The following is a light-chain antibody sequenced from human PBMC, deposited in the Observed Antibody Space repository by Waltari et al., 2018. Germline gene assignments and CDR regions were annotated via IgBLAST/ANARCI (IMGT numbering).Light chain of an antibody. CDR1: QGVTNP. V-gene: IGKV3-11*01. Sequence: SCRASQGVTNPLAWYQQKPGQAPRLLIYSASNRATGVPARFSGRGSGTDFTLTISSLEPEDFAVYYCQQRSNWPRTFGQGTKVEIK. J-gene: IGKJ1*01. CDR2: SAS. CDR3: QQRSNWPRT.